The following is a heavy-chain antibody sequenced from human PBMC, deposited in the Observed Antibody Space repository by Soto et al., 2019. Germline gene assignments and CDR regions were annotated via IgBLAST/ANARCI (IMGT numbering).Heavy chain of an antibody. D-gene: IGHD3-22*01. CDR2: ISSSSSTI. CDR3: ARDHYYDRGFQH. J-gene: IGHJ1*01. Sequence: GGSLRLSCSASGLNFSSYSMKCVRQAPGKGLEWVSYISSSSSTIYYADSVKGRFTISRDNAKNSLYLQMNSLRDEDTAVYYCARDHYYDRGFQHWGQGTLVTVSS. V-gene: IGHV3-48*02. CDR1: GLNFSSYS.